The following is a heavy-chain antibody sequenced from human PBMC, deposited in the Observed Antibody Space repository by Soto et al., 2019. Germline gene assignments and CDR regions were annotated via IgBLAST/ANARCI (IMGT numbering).Heavy chain of an antibody. CDR2: ISAYNGNT. Sequence: ASVKVSCKASGYTFTSYCISWVRQAPGQGLEWMGWISAYNGNTNYAQKLQGRVTMTTDTSTSTAYMELRSLRSDDTAVYYCARLSIAAAGTYDAFDIWGQGTMVTVS. CDR3: ARLSIAAAGTYDAFDI. J-gene: IGHJ3*02. V-gene: IGHV1-18*01. CDR1: GYTFTSYC. D-gene: IGHD6-13*01.